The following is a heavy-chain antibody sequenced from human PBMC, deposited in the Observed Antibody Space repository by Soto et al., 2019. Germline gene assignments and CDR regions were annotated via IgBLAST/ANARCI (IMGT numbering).Heavy chain of an antibody. J-gene: IGHJ6*02. Sequence: PGGSLRLSCAASGFTFSSYGMHWVRQAPGKGLEWVAVISYDGSNKYYADSVKGRFTISRDNSKNTLYLQMNSLRAEDTAVYYCAKDYGSGSWYYYGMDAWGQGTTVTVPS. V-gene: IGHV3-30*18. CDR3: AKDYGSGSWYYYGMDA. CDR1: GFTFSSYG. D-gene: IGHD3-10*01. CDR2: ISYDGSNK.